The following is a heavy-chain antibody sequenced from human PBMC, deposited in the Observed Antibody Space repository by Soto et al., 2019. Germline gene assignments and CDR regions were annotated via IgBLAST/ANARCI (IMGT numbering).Heavy chain of an antibody. CDR3: ASGYSSSWYPWDYYMDV. CDR1: GFTFSDYY. CDR2: ISSSGSTI. D-gene: IGHD6-13*01. V-gene: IGHV3-11*01. J-gene: IGHJ6*03. Sequence: PGGSLRLSCAASGFTFSDYYMSWIRQAPGKGLEWVSYISSSGSTIYYADSVKGRFTISRDNAKNSLYLQMNSLRAEDTAVYYCASGYSSSWYPWDYYMDVWGKGTTVTVSS.